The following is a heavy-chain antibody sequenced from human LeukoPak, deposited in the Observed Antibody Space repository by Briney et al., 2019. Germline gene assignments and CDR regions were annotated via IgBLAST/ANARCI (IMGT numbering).Heavy chain of an antibody. J-gene: IGHJ4*02. CDR3: AKVSSYSYGSTRYYFDY. V-gene: IGHV3-23*01. CDR1: GFTFSSYA. D-gene: IGHD5-18*01. CDR2: ISGSGGST. Sequence: PGGSLRLSCAASGFTFSSYAMSWVRQAPGKGLEWVSAISGSGGSTYYADSVKGRFNISRDNSKNTLYLQMNSLRAEDTAVYYCAKVSSYSYGSTRYYFDYWGQGTLVTVSS.